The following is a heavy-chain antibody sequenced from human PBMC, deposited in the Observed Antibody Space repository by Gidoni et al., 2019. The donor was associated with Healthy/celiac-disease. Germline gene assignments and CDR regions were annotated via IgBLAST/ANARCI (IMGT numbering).Heavy chain of an antibody. CDR3: ARAGTSGYDFWSGSKNYYYYYMDV. D-gene: IGHD3-3*01. CDR2: IYYSGST. V-gene: IGHV4-30-4*01. CDR1: GGSISSGDYY. J-gene: IGHJ6*03. Sequence: QVQLQESGPGLVKPSQTLSLTCPVSGGSISSGDYYWSWIRQPPGKGLEWIGYIYYSGSTYYNPSLKSRVTISVDTSKNQFSLKLSSVTAADTAVYYCARAGTSGYDFWSGSKNYYYYYMDVWGKGTTVTVSS.